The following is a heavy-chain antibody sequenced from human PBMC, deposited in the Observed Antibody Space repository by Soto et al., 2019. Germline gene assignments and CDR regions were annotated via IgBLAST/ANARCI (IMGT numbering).Heavy chain of an antibody. CDR1: GGSISSYH. D-gene: IGHD6-19*01. CDR2: IHTSGST. CDR3: AKGGATAGTNWFDP. V-gene: IGHV4-4*07. J-gene: IGHJ5*02. Sequence: PSETLSLTCTVSGGSISSYHWSWIRQPAGKGLEWIGRIHTSGSTNYNPSLKSRVTMSVDTSKNQLSLKLHSLTAADTAVYYCAKGGATAGTNWFDPWGQGTLVTVSS.